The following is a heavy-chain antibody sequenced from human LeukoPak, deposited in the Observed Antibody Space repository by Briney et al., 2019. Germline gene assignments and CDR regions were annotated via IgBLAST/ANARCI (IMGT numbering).Heavy chain of an antibody. Sequence: PSETLSLTCTVSGGSISSYYWSWIRQPPGKGLEWIGYIYYSGSTNYNPSLKSRVTISVDTSKNQFSLKLSSVTAADTAVYYCAGYPPAYSGSYSRYYYYYMDVWSKGTTVTVSS. D-gene: IGHD1-26*01. V-gene: IGHV4-59*01. CDR1: GGSISSYY. CDR3: AGYPPAYSGSYSRYYYYYMDV. CDR2: IYYSGST. J-gene: IGHJ6*03.